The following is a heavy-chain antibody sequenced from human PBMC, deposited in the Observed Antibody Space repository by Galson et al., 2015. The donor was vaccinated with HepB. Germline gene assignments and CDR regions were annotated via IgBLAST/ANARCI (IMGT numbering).Heavy chain of an antibody. J-gene: IGHJ4*02. D-gene: IGHD2-2*01. CDR2: INHSGST. V-gene: IGHV4-34*01. Sequence: TLSLTCAVYGGSFSGYYWSWIRQPPGKGLEWIGEINHSGSTNYNPSLKSRVTISVDTSKNQFSLKLSSVTAADTAVYYCATTSGYCSSTSCYPSRRQWYVYWGQGTLVTVSS. CDR1: GGSFSGYY. CDR3: ATTSGYCSSTSCYPSRRQWYVY.